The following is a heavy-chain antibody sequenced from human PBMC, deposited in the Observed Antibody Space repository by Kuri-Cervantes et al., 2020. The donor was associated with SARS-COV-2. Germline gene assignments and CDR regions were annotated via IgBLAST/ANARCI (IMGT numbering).Heavy chain of an antibody. CDR3: ASRYYDFGSGYYNNYYGMDV. J-gene: IGHJ6*02. CDR2: IYYSGST. D-gene: IGHD3-3*01. CDR1: GGSISSSSYY. V-gene: IGHV4-39*01. Sequence: SETLSLTSTVSGGSISSSSYYWGWIRQPPGKGLEWIGSIYYSGSTYYNPSLKSRVTISVDTSKNQLSLKLSSVTAADTAVYYCASRYYDFGSGYYNNYYGMDVWGQGTTVTVSS.